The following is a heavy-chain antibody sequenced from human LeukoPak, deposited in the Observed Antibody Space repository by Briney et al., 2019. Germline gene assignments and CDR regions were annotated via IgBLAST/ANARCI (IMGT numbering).Heavy chain of an antibody. CDR2: IIPIFGTA. Sequence: ASAKVSCKASGYTFTSYDVNWVRQATGQGLEWMGGIIPIFGTANYAQKFQGRVTITADESTSTAYMELSSLRSEDTAVYYCARGLGYCSSTSCYELFDYWGQGTLVTVSS. D-gene: IGHD2-2*01. J-gene: IGHJ4*02. V-gene: IGHV1-69*13. CDR3: ARGLGYCSSTSCYELFDY. CDR1: GYTFTSYD.